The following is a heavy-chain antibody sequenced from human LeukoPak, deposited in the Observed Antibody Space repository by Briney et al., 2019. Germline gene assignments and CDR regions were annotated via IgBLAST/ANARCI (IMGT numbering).Heavy chain of an antibody. D-gene: IGHD3-16*01. Sequence: GGSLRLSCAASGFTFSSYAMSWVRQAPGEGLEWVSGIIDSGESTYYANFAKGRFTISRDNSNNTLYLQMNSLRAEDTAVYYCAKLGGQELHNYYVAVCGKGTTVAVSS. V-gene: IGHV3-23*01. J-gene: IGHJ6*03. CDR2: IIDSGEST. CDR3: AKLGGQELHNYYVAV. CDR1: GFTFSSYA.